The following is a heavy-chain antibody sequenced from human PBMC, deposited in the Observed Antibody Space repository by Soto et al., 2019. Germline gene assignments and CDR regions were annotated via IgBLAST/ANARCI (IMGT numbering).Heavy chain of an antibody. J-gene: IGHJ4*02. D-gene: IGHD3-10*02. Sequence: QVQLQESGPGLVKPLQTLSLICTVSGDSITSGTHYWSWIRQPPGKGLEWIGYIDDSGSTFYNPSRRSRRSTSLDAYKNHSSRNPNSVTAADTAVYYCARTDVSKIYFGSWIQGTLVTASS. V-gene: IGHV4-30-4*01. CDR3: ARTDVSKIYFGS. CDR2: IDDSGST. CDR1: GDSITSGTHY.